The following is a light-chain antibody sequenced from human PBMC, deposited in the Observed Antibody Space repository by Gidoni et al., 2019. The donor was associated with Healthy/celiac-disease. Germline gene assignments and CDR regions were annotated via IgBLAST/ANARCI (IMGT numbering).Light chain of an antibody. CDR1: SSDVGGYNY. CDR3: SSYTSSSTLV. J-gene: IGLJ1*01. V-gene: IGLV2-14*03. Sequence: QSALTHPASVSGSPGQSITISCTGTSSDVGGYNYVSWYQQHPGKAPKLMIYDVSNRPSGVSNLFSGSKSGNTAPLTISGLQAEDEADYYCSSYTSSSTLVFGTGTKVTVL. CDR2: DVS.